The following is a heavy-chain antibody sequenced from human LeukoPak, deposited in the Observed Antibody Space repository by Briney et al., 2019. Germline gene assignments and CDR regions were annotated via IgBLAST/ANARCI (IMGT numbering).Heavy chain of an antibody. CDR3: TRDYGSGDYRRYYFDY. J-gene: IGHJ4*02. V-gene: IGHV3-74*01. Sequence: GGSLRLSCAASGFTFSNYWMHWVRQAPGKGLVWVSRINSDGSSRNYADSVKGRFTISRDNAKNTLYLQMNSLKTEDTAVYFCTRDYGSGDYRRYYFDYWGQGTLVTVSS. CDR1: GFTFSNYW. D-gene: IGHD3-10*01. CDR2: INSDGSSR.